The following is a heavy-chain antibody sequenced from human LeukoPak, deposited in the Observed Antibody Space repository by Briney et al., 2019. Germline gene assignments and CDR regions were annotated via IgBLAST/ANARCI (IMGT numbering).Heavy chain of an antibody. CDR2: IKQDGSEK. J-gene: IGHJ3*02. V-gene: IGHV3-7*05. CDR1: GFIFRRYW. CDR3: ARDKSIPNLGAFDI. D-gene: IGHD1-14*01. Sequence: QAGGSLRLSCAASGFIFRRYWMTWVRQAPGKGLEWVANIKQDGSEKNYLDSVRGRFTISRDDARNSLYLQMDSLRVEDTAVYYCARDKSIPNLGAFDIWGQGTMVTVST.